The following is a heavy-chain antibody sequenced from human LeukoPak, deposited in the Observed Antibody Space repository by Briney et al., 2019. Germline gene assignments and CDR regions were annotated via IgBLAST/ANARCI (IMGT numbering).Heavy chain of an antibody. CDR1: GFTFSSYG. CDR3: AGVVSAATTGEFDP. J-gene: IGHJ5*02. CDR2: ISYDGSNK. Sequence: GGSLRLSCAASGFTFSSYGMHWVRQAPGKGLEWVAVISYDGSNKYYADSVKGRFTISRDNSKNTLYLQMNSLRAEDTAVYYCAGVVSAATTGEFDPWGQGTLVTVSS. V-gene: IGHV3-30*03. D-gene: IGHD2-2*01.